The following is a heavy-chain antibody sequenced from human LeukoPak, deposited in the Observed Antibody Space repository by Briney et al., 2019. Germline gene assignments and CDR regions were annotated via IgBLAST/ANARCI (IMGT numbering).Heavy chain of an antibody. D-gene: IGHD6-13*01. V-gene: IGHV3-23*01. CDR3: AKSGRRAAAGRGIGAFDI. CDR2: ISGSGGST. Sequence: PGGSLRLSCAASGFTFSTYAMTWVRLAPGRGLEWVSAISGSGGSTSYADSVKGRFTISRDNSKNTLYLQMNSLRAEDTAVYYCAKSGRRAAAGRGIGAFDIWGQGTMVTVSS. CDR1: GFTFSTYA. J-gene: IGHJ3*02.